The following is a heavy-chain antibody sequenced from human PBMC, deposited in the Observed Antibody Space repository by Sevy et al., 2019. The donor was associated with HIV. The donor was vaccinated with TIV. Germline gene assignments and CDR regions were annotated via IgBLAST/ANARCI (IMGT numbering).Heavy chain of an antibody. D-gene: IGHD1-7*01. J-gene: IGHJ6*02. CDR1: GYTSTGDY. CDR2: VYPNSGGT. Sequence: ASVKVSCKASGYTSTGDYLHWVRQAPRQGLEWMGRVYPNSGGTNYAQKFQGRVTMTRDTSISTAYMELSRLRSDDTAVYYCARDGGGGTTNSGMDVWGQGTTVTVSS. CDR3: ARDGGGGTTNSGMDV. V-gene: IGHV1-2*06.